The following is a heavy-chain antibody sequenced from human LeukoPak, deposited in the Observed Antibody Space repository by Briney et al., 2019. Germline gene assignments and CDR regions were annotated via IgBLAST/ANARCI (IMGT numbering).Heavy chain of an antibody. CDR3: VRDDYDFWSGYQRYFEF. Sequence: GGSLRLSCAVSGFTFSDYWMTWVRQAPGRGLEWVANINQDGSEKYYVDSVGGRFTISRDSVKNSLYLQMTSVRADDTAMYYCVRDDYDFWSGYQRYFEFWGQGTLVTVSS. J-gene: IGHJ4*02. D-gene: IGHD3-3*01. V-gene: IGHV3-7*01. CDR2: INQDGSEK. CDR1: GFTFSDYW.